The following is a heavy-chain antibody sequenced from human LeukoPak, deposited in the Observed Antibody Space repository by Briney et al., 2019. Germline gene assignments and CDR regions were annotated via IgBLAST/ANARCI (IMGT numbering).Heavy chain of an antibody. CDR1: GFNFKSYS. CDR3: AKDPWFGEYFDY. J-gene: IGHJ4*02. D-gene: IGHD3-10*01. V-gene: IGHV3-21*04. CDR2: ISSTSSDL. Sequence: PGRSLRPSCAPSGFNFKSYSISWVRQAPEEGLVWVSFISSTSSDLLYADSVKGRFTVSRENGKNSLYLQMNSLRAEDTAVYYCAKDPWFGEYFDYWGQGTLVTVSS.